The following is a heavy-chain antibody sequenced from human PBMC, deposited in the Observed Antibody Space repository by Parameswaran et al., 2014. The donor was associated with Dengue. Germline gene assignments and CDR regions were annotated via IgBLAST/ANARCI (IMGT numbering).Heavy chain of an antibody. CDR3: ARVDSSSDSQSYYYYYGMDV. CDR2: ISAYNGNT. J-gene: IGHJ6*02. Sequence: WVRQAPGQGLEWMGWISAYNGNTNYAQKLQGRVTMTTDTSTSTAYMELRSLRSDDTAVYYCARVDSSSDSQSYYYYYGMDVRGQGTTVTVSS. D-gene: IGHD6-13*01. V-gene: IGHV1-18*01.